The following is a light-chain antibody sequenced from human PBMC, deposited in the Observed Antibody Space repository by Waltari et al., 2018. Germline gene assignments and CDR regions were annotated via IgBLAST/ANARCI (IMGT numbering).Light chain of an antibody. CDR2: YVSDSDK. CDR3: MTWHNSAVV. V-gene: IGLV5-45*02. J-gene: IGLJ2*01. Sequence: QPVLTQPSSLSASPGASASPPCTLNRVIHVRPHRMYSYHQKPGRPPQFLLRYVSDSDKQQGSGVPSRFSGSKDASANAGILLIAGLQCDDEADYYCMTWHNSAVVFGGGTKLTVL. CDR1: RVIHVRPHR.